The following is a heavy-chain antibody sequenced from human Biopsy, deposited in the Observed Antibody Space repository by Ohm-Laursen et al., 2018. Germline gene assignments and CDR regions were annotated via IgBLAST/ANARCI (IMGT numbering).Heavy chain of an antibody. D-gene: IGHD2/OR15-2a*01. CDR2: IYSGGNT. CDR1: GYSIIPSGPEN. V-gene: IGHV4-61*01. Sequence: GTLSLTCTLSGYSIIPSGPENWSWIRQPPGQGLQYIGLIYSGGNTNYNPSLRSRVTMSVDTSKNQFSLRLNSVTAADTAVYYCARGMRTTGWPYFDYWGQGILVTVSS. CDR3: ARGMRTTGWPYFDY. J-gene: IGHJ4*02.